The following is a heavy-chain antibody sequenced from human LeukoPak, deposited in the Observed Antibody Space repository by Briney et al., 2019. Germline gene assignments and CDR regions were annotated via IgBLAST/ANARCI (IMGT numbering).Heavy chain of an antibody. J-gene: IGHJ5*02. CDR3: ARGPDWFDP. CDR2: IKEDGSEK. CDR1: GFTFSSHW. V-gene: IGHV3-7*01. Sequence: GGSLSLSCAASGFTFSSHWMSWVRQAPGKGLEWVANIKEDGSEKYYVDSVKGRFTISRDNAKNSLYLQMNSLRAEDTAVYFCARGPDWFDPWGQGTLVTVSS.